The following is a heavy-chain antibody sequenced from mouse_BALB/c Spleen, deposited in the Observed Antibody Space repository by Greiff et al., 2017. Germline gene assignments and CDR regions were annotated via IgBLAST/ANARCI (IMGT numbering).Heavy chain of an antibody. D-gene: IGHD2-4*01. J-gene: IGHJ4*01. V-gene: IGHV2-9*02. Sequence: VQGVESGPGLVAPSQSLSITCTVSGFSLTSYGVHWVRQPPGKGLEWLGVIWAGGSTNYNSALMSRVSISKDNSKSQVFLKMNSRQTDATAMYYGARSTMITHYYAMDWGGQGTSATVSS. CDR3: ARSTMITHYYAMDW. CDR2: IWAGGST. CDR1: GFSLTSYG.